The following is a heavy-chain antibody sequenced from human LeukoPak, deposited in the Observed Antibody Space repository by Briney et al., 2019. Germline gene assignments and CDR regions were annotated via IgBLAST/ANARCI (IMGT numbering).Heavy chain of an antibody. V-gene: IGHV3-9*01. J-gene: IGHJ3*02. Sequence: GGSLRLSCAASGFTFDDYAMHWVRQAPGKGLEWVSGISWNSGSIGYADSVKGRFTISRDNAKNSLYLQMNSLRAEDTAVYYCARVPPQWLPNRDAFDIWGQGTMVTVSS. CDR2: ISWNSGSI. D-gene: IGHD6-19*01. CDR1: GFTFDDYA. CDR3: ARVPPQWLPNRDAFDI.